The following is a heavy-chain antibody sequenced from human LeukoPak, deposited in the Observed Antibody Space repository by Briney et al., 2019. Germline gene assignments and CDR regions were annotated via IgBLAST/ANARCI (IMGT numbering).Heavy chain of an antibody. D-gene: IGHD5-18*01. V-gene: IGHV4-34*01. CDR2: INHSGST. CDR3: ARRGYSYGNRYNWFDP. Sequence: SETLSLTCAVYGGSFSGYYWSWIRQPPGKGLEWIGEINHSGSTNYNPSLKSRVTISVDTSKNQFSLKLSSVTAADTAVYYCARRGYSYGNRYNWFDPWGQGTLVTVSS. CDR1: GGSFSGYY. J-gene: IGHJ5*02.